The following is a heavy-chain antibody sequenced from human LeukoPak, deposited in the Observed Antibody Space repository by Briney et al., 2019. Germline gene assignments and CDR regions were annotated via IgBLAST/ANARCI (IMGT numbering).Heavy chain of an antibody. D-gene: IGHD3-3*01. V-gene: IGHV4-34*01. CDR1: GGSFSGYY. CDR2: INHSGST. J-gene: IGHJ4*02. Sequence: SETLSLTCAVYGGSFSGYYWSWIRQPPGKGLEWIGEINHSGSTNYNPSLKSRVTISVDTSKNQFSLKLSSVTAADTAVYYCARDSLRFLEWLSYFDYWGQGTLVTVSS. CDR3: ARDSLRFLEWLSYFDY.